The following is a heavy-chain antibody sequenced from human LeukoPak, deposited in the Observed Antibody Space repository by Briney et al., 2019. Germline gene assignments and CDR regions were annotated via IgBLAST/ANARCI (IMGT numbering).Heavy chain of an antibody. CDR3: AKGGSSPIDY. J-gene: IGHJ4*02. CDR2: IYHSGST. Sequence: SETLSLTCAVSGGSISSGGYSWSWIRQPPGKGLEWIGYIYHSGSTYYNPSLKSRVTISVDRSKNQFSLKLSSVTAADTAVYYCAKGGSSPIDYWGQGTLVTVSS. D-gene: IGHD1-26*01. CDR1: GGSISSGGYS. V-gene: IGHV4-30-2*01.